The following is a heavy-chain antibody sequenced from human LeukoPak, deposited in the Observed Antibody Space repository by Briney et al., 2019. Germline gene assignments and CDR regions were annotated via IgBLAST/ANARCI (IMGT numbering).Heavy chain of an antibody. CDR3: ARDTYLAVAGYWYFDL. Sequence: ASVKVSCKASGYTFTSYHMHWVRLAPGQGLEWMGIINPSSGSTTYAQKFQDRVTMTRDTSTSTVYMDLSSLRSEDTAVYYCARDTYLAVAGYWYFDLWGRGTLVTVSS. CDR1: GYTFTSYH. V-gene: IGHV1-46*01. CDR2: INPSSGST. D-gene: IGHD6-19*01. J-gene: IGHJ2*01.